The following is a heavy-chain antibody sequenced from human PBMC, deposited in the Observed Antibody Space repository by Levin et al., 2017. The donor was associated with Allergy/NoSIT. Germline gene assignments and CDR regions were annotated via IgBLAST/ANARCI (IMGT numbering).Heavy chain of an antibody. J-gene: IGHJ4*02. CDR1: GFTFSSYG. Sequence: QPGGSLRLSCAASGFTFSSYGMHWVRQAPGKGLEWVAVIWYDGSNKYYADSVKGRFTISRDNSKNTLYLQMNSLRAEDTAVYYCARDDTQQRGFDYWGQGTLVTVSS. CDR3: ARDDTQQRGFDY. V-gene: IGHV3-33*01. D-gene: IGHD6-13*01. CDR2: IWYDGSNK.